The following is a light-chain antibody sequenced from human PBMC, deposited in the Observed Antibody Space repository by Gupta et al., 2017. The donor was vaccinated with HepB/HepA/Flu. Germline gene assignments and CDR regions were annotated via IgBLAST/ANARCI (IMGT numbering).Light chain of an antibody. CDR1: QDISNY. V-gene: IGKV1-33*01. CDR2: DAS. J-gene: IGKJ3*01. Sequence: DIQMPQSPSSLSASVGDRVTITCQASQDISNYLNWYQQKPGKAPKRLIYDASNLETGVPSRFSGSGSGTDFTFTSSSRQAEDIATYYCQQYDNLPRVGHGTKVDIK. CDR3: QQYDNLPR.